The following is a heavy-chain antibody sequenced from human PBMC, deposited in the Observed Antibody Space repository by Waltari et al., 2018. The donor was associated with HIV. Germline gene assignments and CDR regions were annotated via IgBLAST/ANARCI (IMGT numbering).Heavy chain of an antibody. CDR1: GGSIRSRSYY. D-gene: IGHD2-15*01. V-gene: IGHV4-39*07. Sequence: QLQLQESGPRLVKTSETLSLTCPVSGGSIRSRSYYCGWIRQPPGKGLEGIANIYYSGSAYYNPSLKSRVTISVDTSKNQFSLKLSSVTVADTAVYYCVRDVEWFQSWGQGTLVIVSS. CDR2: IYYSGSA. J-gene: IGHJ5*01. CDR3: VRDVEWFQS.